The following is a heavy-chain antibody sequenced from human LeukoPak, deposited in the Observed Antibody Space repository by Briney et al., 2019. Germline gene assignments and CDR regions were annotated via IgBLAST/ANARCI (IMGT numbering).Heavy chain of an antibody. V-gene: IGHV3-66*01. Sequence: GGSLRLSCAASGFTVSSNYMSWVRQAPGKGLEWVSVIYSGGSTYYADSVKGRFTISRDNSKNTLYLQMNSLRAEDTAVYYCARELYYGGSQGGDEFDYWGQGTLVTVSS. CDR3: ARELYYGGSQGGDEFDY. CDR2: IYSGGST. D-gene: IGHD4-23*01. CDR1: GFTVSSNY. J-gene: IGHJ4*02.